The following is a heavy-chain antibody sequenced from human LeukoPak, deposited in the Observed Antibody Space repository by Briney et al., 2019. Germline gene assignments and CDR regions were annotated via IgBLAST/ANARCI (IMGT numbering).Heavy chain of an antibody. V-gene: IGHV4-59*02. CDR3: ARRIVGTGWGQEKWLDP. CDR1: GAYVANFL. J-gene: IGHJ5*02. CDR2: IRHGGRA. Sequence: SETLSVTCTVSGAYVANFLWYWIRQSPGKGLETIGHIRHGGRANYNPSLEGRVSMSVDTSKNQLSLTVSSVTAADTAVYFCARRIVGTGWGQEKWLDPWGQGTLVTVSS. D-gene: IGHD3/OR15-3a*01.